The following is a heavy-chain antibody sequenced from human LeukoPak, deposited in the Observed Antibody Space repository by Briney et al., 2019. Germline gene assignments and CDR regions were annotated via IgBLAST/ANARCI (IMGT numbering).Heavy chain of an antibody. D-gene: IGHD3-3*01. CDR2: IYPSGST. V-gene: IGHV4-4*07. CDR3: AREVESQGRPLDI. J-gene: IGHJ3*02. CDR1: GGPISVDY. Sequence: TSETLSLTCIVSGGPISVDYWSWIRQPAGKGLERIGRIYPSGSTNYNPSLKSRVTMSVDTSKNQFSLRLSSVTAADTAVYYCAREVESQGRPLDIWGQGTMVTVSS.